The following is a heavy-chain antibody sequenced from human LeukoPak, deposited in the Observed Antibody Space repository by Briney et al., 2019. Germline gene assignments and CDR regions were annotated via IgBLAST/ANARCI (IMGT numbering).Heavy chain of an antibody. V-gene: IGHV3-15*01. CDR1: GITFSNAW. CDR2: IKRKTDGAAT. Sequence: GGSLRLSCAASGITFSNAWMSWVRQAPGKGLEWVGRIKRKTDGAATDYAAPVRGRFTISRDDSKNTLYLQMNSLKTEDTAMNYRAKNDALQYDIFTGYYRSNNWFDPWGQGTLVTVSS. J-gene: IGHJ5*02. D-gene: IGHD3-9*01. CDR3: AKNDALQYDIFTGYYRSNNWFDP.